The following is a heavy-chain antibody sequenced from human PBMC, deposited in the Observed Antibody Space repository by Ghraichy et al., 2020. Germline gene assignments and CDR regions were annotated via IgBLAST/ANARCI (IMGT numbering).Heavy chain of an antibody. J-gene: IGHJ2*01. CDR3: AREGWFFDL. Sequence: GESLNISCAASGFTFSDYYLNWIRQAPGKGLEWVSYISGSGNNIYYADSVKDRFTISRDNAKNSLYLQMKSLRAEDAAVYYCAREGWFFDLWGRGTLVTVSS. V-gene: IGHV3-11*04. CDR2: ISGSGNNI. CDR1: GFTFSDYY.